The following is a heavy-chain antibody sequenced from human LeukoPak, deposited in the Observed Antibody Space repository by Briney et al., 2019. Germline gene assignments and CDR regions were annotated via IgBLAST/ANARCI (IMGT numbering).Heavy chain of an antibody. J-gene: IGHJ3*02. Sequence: SETLSLTCSVSGGSISSYYWSWIRQPPGKGLEWIGYVYSSGSTNYNPSLRGRVTISVDTSKNQFSLKMTSVTAADTAVYYCARAPTPPYYYDSSGYWGAFDIWGQGTMVTVSS. CDR3: ARAPTPPYYYDSSGYWGAFDI. D-gene: IGHD3-22*01. CDR2: VYSSGST. V-gene: IGHV4-59*08. CDR1: GGSISSYY.